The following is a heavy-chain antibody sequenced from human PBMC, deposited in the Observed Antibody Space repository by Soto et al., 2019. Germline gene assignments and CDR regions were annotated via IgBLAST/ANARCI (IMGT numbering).Heavy chain of an antibody. Sequence: SETLSLTCAVYGGSFSGYYWSWIRQPPGKGLEWIGEINHSGSTNYNPSLKSRATISVDTSKNQFSLKLSSVTAADTAVYYCARGALFLEWPTPVYWGQGTLVTVSS. J-gene: IGHJ4*02. V-gene: IGHV4-34*01. CDR1: GGSFSGYY. CDR3: ARGALFLEWPTPVY. CDR2: INHSGST. D-gene: IGHD3-3*01.